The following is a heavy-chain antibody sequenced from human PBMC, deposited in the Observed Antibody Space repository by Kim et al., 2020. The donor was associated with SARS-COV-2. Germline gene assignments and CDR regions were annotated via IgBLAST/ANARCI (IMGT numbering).Heavy chain of an antibody. J-gene: IGHJ6*02. V-gene: IGHV1-3*01. CDR2: INAGNGNT. CDR3: ARDRGGLWFGELWVSSGMDV. Sequence: ASVKVSCKASGYTFTSYAMHWVRQAPGQRLEWMGWINAGNGNTKYSQKFQGRVTITRDTSASTAYMELSSLRSEDTAVYYCARDRGGLWFGELWVSSGMDVWGQGTTVTVSS. D-gene: IGHD3-10*01. CDR1: GYTFTSYA.